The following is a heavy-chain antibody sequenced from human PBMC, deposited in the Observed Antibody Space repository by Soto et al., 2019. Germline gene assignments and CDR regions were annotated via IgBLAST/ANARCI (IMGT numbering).Heavy chain of an antibody. CDR1: GFTFSSYG. CDR3: ARDHRGDGSQYDFDY. Sequence: QVQLVESGGGVVQPGRSLRLSCAASGFTFSSYGMHWVRQAPGKGLEWVAVIWYDGSNKYYADSVKGRFTISRDNSKNTLYLQMNSLRAEDTAVYYCARDHRGDGSQYDFDYWGQGTLVTVSS. V-gene: IGHV3-33*01. D-gene: IGHD3-10*01. CDR2: IWYDGSNK. J-gene: IGHJ4*02.